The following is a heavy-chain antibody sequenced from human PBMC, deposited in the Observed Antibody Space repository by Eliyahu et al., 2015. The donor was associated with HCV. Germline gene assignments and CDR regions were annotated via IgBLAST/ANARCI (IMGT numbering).Heavy chain of an antibody. CDR2: ISRDGGDA. Sequence: EVQVEESGGDLVQPGGSLRLSCAASGFXFGSYEMNWVRQAPGKGLEWVSYISRDGGDAHYADSVKGRFTTSRDNAKNSLYLQMNSLKVEDTGVYFCAGDKDGWGSKLDPWGQGTLVIVSS. V-gene: IGHV3-48*03. CDR1: GFXFGSYE. J-gene: IGHJ5*02. CDR3: AGDKDGWGSKLDP. D-gene: IGHD5-24*01.